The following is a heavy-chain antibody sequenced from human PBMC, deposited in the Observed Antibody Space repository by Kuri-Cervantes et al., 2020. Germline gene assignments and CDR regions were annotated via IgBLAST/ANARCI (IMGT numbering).Heavy chain of an antibody. Sequence: GGSLRLSCAASGFTFSSYWMSWVRQAPGKGLEWVSSITSSSYYIYYADSVKGRFTISRDNAKNSLYLQMNSLRAEDTAVYYCARDGAGRGHYYYMDVWGKGTTVTVSS. CDR2: ITSSSYYI. V-gene: IGHV3-21*01. CDR1: GFTFSSYW. J-gene: IGHJ6*03. CDR3: ARDGAGRGHYYYMDV. D-gene: IGHD6-13*01.